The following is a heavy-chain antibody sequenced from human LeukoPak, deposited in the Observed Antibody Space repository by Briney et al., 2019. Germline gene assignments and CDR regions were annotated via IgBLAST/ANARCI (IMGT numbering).Heavy chain of an antibody. V-gene: IGHV1-46*01. J-gene: IGHJ4*02. D-gene: IGHD5-24*01. CDR1: GYTFTSYY. Sequence: ASVTVSCKASGYTFTSYYMYWVRQAPGRGLEWMGIINPSGGSTSYAQKFQGRVTMTRDTSTSTVYMELSSLRSEDTAVYYCARTPDGEYYFDYWGQGTLATVSS. CDR2: INPSGGST. CDR3: ARTPDGEYYFDY.